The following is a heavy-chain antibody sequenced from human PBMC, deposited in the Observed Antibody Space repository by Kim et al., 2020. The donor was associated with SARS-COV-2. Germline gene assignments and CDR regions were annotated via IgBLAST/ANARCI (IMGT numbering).Heavy chain of an antibody. D-gene: IGHD6-13*01. V-gene: IGHV3-30*04. CDR2: ISYDGSNK. Sequence: GGSLRLSCAASGFTFSSYAMHWVRQAPGKGLEWVAVISYDGSNKYYADSVKGRFTISRDNSKNTLYLQMNSLRAEDTAVYYCARDGGLYSSSWLHWFDPWGQGTLVTVSS. CDR1: GFTFSSYA. CDR3: ARDGGLYSSSWLHWFDP. J-gene: IGHJ5*02.